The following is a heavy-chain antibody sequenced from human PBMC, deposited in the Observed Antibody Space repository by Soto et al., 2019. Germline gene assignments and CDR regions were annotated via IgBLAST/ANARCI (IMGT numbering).Heavy chain of an antibody. CDR3: ERYRFSGKRWSKFDY. CDR2: IYHTGTA. J-gene: IGHJ4*02. Sequence: SATLSLTCTVSGVVLGSDADYWSWIRQHAGKGLECIGYIYHTGTASYNPSLKSRVVISLDTSQNQFFLRLSSVTAADTAVYFCERYRFSGKRWSKFDYWGQGSLVTVS. V-gene: IGHV4-31*03. CDR1: GVVLGSDADY. D-gene: IGHD3-16*02.